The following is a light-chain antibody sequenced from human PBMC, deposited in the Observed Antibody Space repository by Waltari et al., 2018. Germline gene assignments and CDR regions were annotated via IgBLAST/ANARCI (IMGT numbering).Light chain of an antibody. J-gene: IGLJ3*02. CDR3: QVWDSSSDHPWV. V-gene: IGLV3-21*02. CDR1: NIGSKS. Sequence: SHVLTQPPSVSVAPGQTARITGGGKNIGSKSVHWYQQKPGQAPVLVVDAARDRPSGIPERFSGSNSGNTATLTISRVEAGDEADYYCQVWDSSSDHPWVFGGGTKLTVL. CDR2: AAR.